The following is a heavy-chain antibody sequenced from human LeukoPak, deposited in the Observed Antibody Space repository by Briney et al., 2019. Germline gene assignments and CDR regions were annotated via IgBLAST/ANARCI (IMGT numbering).Heavy chain of an antibody. J-gene: IGHJ4*02. CDR2: IRSSGSSM. D-gene: IGHD6-19*01. CDR3: AKDRAITVAGTGLEY. V-gene: IGHV3-48*04. CDR1: GFTFSSYT. Sequence: GGSLRLSCAASGFTFSSYTMNWVRQAPGRGLEWVAYIRSSGSSMNYADSVKGRFNISRDNAKNSLFLQMNSLRTEDTAVYFCAKDRAITVAGTGLEYWGQGALVTVSP.